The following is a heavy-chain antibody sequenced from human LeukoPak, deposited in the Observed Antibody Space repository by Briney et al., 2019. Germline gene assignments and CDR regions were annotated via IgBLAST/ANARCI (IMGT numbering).Heavy chain of an antibody. CDR2: IYYSGST. Sequence: PSETLSLTCTVSGGSISSSSYYWGWIRQPPGKGLEWIGSIYYSGSTYYNPSLKSRVTISVDTSKNQFSLKLSSVTAADTAVYYCASESSSSLFDYWGQGTLVTVSS. CDR1: GGSISSSSYY. D-gene: IGHD6-6*01. J-gene: IGHJ4*02. V-gene: IGHV4-39*01. CDR3: ASESSSSLFDY.